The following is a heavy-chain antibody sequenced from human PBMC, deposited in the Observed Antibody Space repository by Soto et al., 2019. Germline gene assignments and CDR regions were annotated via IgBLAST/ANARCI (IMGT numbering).Heavy chain of an antibody. CDR2: IYYSGST. J-gene: IGHJ6*03. Sequence: SETLSLTCTVSGGSISSSSYYWGWIRQPPGKGLEWIGSIYYSGSTYYNPSLKSRVTITVDTSKNQFALMLSSVTAADTAVYYCARLGTPTVTTFDYYYYMDVWGKGTTVTVSS. D-gene: IGHD4-17*01. V-gene: IGHV4-39*01. CDR1: GGSISSSSYY. CDR3: ARLGTPTVTTFDYYYYMDV.